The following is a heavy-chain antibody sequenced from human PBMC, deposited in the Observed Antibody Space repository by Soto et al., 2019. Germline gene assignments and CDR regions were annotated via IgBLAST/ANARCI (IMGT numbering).Heavy chain of an antibody. CDR1: GGTFSSYA. Sequence: QVQLVQSGAEVKKPGSSVKVSCKASGGTFSSYAISWVRQAPGQGLEWMGGIIPIFGTANYAQMFQGRVMITADESTSTAYMELSSLRSEDTAVYYCATLDSVVVPAAATRPIFGDYWGQGTLVTVSS. CDR2: IIPIFGTA. J-gene: IGHJ4*02. D-gene: IGHD2-2*01. V-gene: IGHV1-69*01. CDR3: ATLDSVVVPAAATRPIFGDY.